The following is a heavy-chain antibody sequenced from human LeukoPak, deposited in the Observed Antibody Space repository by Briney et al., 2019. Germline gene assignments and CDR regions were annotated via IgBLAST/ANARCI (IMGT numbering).Heavy chain of an antibody. CDR3: AMAPRRAFDI. V-gene: IGHV3-74*01. CDR2: INSDGSSA. J-gene: IGHJ3*02. CDR1: GFTFSSYW. Sequence: GGSLRLSCAASGFTFSSYWMHWVRQAPGKGLVWVSRINSDGSSATYADSVKGRFAISRDNAKNTLYLQMNSLRAEDTAVYYCAMAPRRAFDIWGQGTMVTVSS.